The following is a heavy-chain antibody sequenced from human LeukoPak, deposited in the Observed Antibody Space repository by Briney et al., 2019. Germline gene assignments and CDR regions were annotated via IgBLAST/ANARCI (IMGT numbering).Heavy chain of an antibody. CDR2: IYYSGST. CDR1: GGSISSSSCY. CDR3: ARQRTYYYDSSAYYGGEYYFDY. Sequence: SETLSLTCTVSGGSISSSSCYWGWIRQPPGKGLEWIGSIYYSGSTYYSPSLKRRVTISVDTSKNQFSLKLSSVTAADTAVYYCARQRTYYYDSSAYYGGEYYFDYWGQGTLVTVPS. D-gene: IGHD3-22*01. J-gene: IGHJ4*02. V-gene: IGHV4-39*01.